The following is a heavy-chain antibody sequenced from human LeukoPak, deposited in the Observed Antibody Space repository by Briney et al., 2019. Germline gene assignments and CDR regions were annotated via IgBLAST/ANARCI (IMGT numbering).Heavy chain of an antibody. CDR2: IYYSGST. V-gene: IGHV4-39*07. D-gene: IGHD4-23*01. CDR1: GGSISSSSYY. Sequence: PSETLSLTCTVSGGSISSSSYYWGWIRQPPGKGLEWIGSIYYSGSTYYNPSLKSRVIISVDTSKNQFSLKLSSVTAADTAVYYCARDSVGYFDYWGQGTLVTVSS. J-gene: IGHJ4*02. CDR3: ARDSVGYFDY.